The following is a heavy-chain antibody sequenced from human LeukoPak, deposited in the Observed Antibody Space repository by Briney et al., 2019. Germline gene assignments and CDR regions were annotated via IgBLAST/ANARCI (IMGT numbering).Heavy chain of an antibody. D-gene: IGHD3-10*01. CDR2: IYSGGST. J-gene: IGHJ4*02. CDR1: GFTVSSNY. CDR3: ARGFSILWFGDFPPYYFDY. V-gene: IGHV3-66*01. Sequence: GSLRLSCAASGFTVSSNYMSWVRQAPGKGLEWVSVIYSGGSTYYADSVKGRFTISRDNSKNTLYLQMNSLRAEDTAVYYCARGFSILWFGDFPPYYFDYWGQGTLVTVSS.